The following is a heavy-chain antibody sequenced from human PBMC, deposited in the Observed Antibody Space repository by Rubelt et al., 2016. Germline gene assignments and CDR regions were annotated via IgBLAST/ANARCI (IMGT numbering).Heavy chain of an antibody. J-gene: IGHJ3*02. CDR1: GFTFSSYG. Sequence: VQLVESGGGVVQPGRSLRLSCAASGFTFSSYGMHWVRQAPGKGLEWVAVIWYDGSNKYYAFSVKGRFTISRDNSKNTLYLQMNSLRAEDTAVYYCARERYNWNDYAFDIWGQGTMVTVSS. CDR3: ARERYNWNDYAFDI. D-gene: IGHD1-1*01. V-gene: IGHV3-33*01. CDR2: IWYDGSNK.